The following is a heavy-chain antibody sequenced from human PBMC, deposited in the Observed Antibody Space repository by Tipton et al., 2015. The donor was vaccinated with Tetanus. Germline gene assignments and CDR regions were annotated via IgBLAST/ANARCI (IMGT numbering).Heavy chain of an antibody. Sequence: QSGAEVKKPGSSVKVSCKASGGTFTNYALSWVRQAPGQGLEWVGGITPIFGTTNSAPKFQGRVTITADESTNTAYMELSSLRSEATAVYYCARAPTRTSRAYACWGQGPQVPVS. CDR1: GGTFTNYA. V-gene: IGHV1-69*01. CDR3: ARAPTRTSRAYAC. D-gene: IGHD4-17*01. CDR2: ITPIFGTT. J-gene: IGHJ4*02.